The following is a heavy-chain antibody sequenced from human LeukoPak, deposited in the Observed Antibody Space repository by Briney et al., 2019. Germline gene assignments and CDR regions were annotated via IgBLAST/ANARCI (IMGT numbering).Heavy chain of an antibody. J-gene: IGHJ6*03. CDR3: ARLRAGGYYYYMDV. V-gene: IGHV1-69*13. D-gene: IGHD3-10*01. CDR2: IIPIFGTA. CDR1: GYTFTSYG. Sequence: SVKVSCKASGYTFTSYGISWVRQAPGQGLEWMGGIIPIFGTANYAQKFQGRVTITADESTSTAYMELSSLRSEDTAVYYCARLRAGGYYYYMDVWGKGTTVTVSS.